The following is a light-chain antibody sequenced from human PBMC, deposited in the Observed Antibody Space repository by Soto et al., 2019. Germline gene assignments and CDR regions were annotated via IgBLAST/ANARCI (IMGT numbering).Light chain of an antibody. CDR3: QQYNTYLRT. CDR2: DAS. J-gene: IGKJ1*01. CDR1: QGMRND. V-gene: IGKV1-17*01. Sequence: DIQMTQSPSSLPASVGDRVTITCRASQGMRNDLGWYQQKPGKAPKRLIYDASSLESGVPSRFSGSGSGPEFPLTISRLQPDDFATYYCQQYNTYLRTFGQGTKVDIK.